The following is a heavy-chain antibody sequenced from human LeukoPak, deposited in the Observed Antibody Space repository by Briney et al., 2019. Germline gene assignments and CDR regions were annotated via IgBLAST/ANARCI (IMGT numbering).Heavy chain of an antibody. D-gene: IGHD3-3*01. Sequence: GGSLRLSCAASGFTFSSYSMNWVRQAPGKGLEWVSYISSSSSTIYYADSVKGRFTISRDNAKNSLYLQMNSLRAEDTAVYYCAAHYDFWSGHTLGFDPWGQGTLVTVSS. V-gene: IGHV3-48*01. CDR1: GFTFSSYS. CDR3: AAHYDFWSGHTLGFDP. J-gene: IGHJ5*02. CDR2: ISSSSSTI.